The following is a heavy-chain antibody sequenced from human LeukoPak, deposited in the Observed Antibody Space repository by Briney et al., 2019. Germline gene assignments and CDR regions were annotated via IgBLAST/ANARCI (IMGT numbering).Heavy chain of an antibody. CDR3: ARVPGRMVYAPIPY. Sequence: PGRSLRLSCAASGFTFSSYGMHWVRQAPGKGLEWVAVISYDGSNKYYADSVKGRFTISRDNSKNTLYLQMNSLRAEDTAVYYCARVPGRMVYAPIPYWGQGTLVTVSS. J-gene: IGHJ4*02. CDR2: ISYDGSNK. V-gene: IGHV3-30*19. D-gene: IGHD2-8*01. CDR1: GFTFSSYG.